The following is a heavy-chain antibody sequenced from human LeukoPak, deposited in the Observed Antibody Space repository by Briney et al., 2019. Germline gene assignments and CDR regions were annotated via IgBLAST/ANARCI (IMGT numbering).Heavy chain of an antibody. CDR2: VHASGSP. Sequence: SETLSLTCTVSGGSISPYYWSWIRQPAGKELEWIGRVHASGSPNYNPSLKSRVIISVDKSKNQFSLNLNSVTAADTAIYYCARGGTYGSGGDQHTTIDYWGQGTLVTVSS. V-gene: IGHV4-4*07. D-gene: IGHD3-10*01. J-gene: IGHJ4*02. CDR1: GGSISPYY. CDR3: ARGGTYGSGGDQHTTIDY.